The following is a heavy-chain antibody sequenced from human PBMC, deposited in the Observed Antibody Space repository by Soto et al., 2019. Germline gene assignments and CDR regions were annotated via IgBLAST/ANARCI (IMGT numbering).Heavy chain of an antibody. V-gene: IGHV1-18*01. CDR2: ISAYNGNT. D-gene: IGHD6-19*01. J-gene: IGHJ5*02. CDR3: ARDSDAPQWLVLHDGDSWFDP. CDR1: GYTFTSYG. Sequence: QVQLVQSGAEVKKPGASVKVSCKASGYTFTSYGISWVRQAPGQGLEWMGWISAYNGNTNYAQKLQGRVTMTTDTSTGTAYMELRSLRSDDTAVYYCARDSDAPQWLVLHDGDSWFDPWGQGTLVTVSS.